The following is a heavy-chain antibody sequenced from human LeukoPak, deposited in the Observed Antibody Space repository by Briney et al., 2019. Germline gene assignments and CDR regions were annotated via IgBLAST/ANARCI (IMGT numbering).Heavy chain of an antibody. CDR3: ARGTIFGVVNNWFDP. V-gene: IGHV3-64*01. J-gene: IGHJ5*02. Sequence: GGSLRLSCAASGFTFSSYAMHWVRQAPGKGLEYVSAISSNGGSTYYANSVKGRFTISRDNSKNTLYLQMGSLRAEDMAMYYRARGTIFGVVNNWFDPWGQGTLVTVSS. D-gene: IGHD3-3*01. CDR1: GFTFSSYA. CDR2: ISSNGGST.